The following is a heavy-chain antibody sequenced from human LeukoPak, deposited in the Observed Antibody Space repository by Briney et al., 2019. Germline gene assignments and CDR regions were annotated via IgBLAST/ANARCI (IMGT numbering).Heavy chain of an antibody. D-gene: IGHD2-15*01. CDR3: AREKGYCSGGGCYYFDY. Sequence: GGSLRLSCAASGYTFSSYGMHWVRQAPGKGLEWVAVISYDGSNKYSADSVKGRFTISRDNSKNTLYLQLNSLRAEDTAVYYCAREKGYCSGGGCYYFDYWGQGTLVTVSS. CDR1: GYTFSSYG. J-gene: IGHJ4*02. CDR2: ISYDGSNK. V-gene: IGHV3-30*03.